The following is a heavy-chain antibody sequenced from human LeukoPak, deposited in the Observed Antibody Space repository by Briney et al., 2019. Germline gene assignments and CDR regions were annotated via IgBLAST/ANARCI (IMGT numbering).Heavy chain of an antibody. CDR3: AIFSSVRGDGGYFDY. J-gene: IGHJ4*02. D-gene: IGHD3-10*01. CDR2: ISYDGSNK. CDR1: GFTFSSYA. Sequence: QPGGSLRLSCAASGFTFSSYAMHWVRQAPGKGLEWVAVISYDGSNKYYADSVKGRFTISRDNSKNTLYLQMNSLRAEDTAVYYCAIFSSVRGDGGYFDYWGQGTLVTVSS. V-gene: IGHV3-30-3*01.